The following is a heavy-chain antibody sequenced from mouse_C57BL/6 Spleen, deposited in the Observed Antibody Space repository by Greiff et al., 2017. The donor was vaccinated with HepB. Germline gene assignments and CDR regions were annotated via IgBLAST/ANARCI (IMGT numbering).Heavy chain of an antibody. V-gene: IGHV1-69*01. CDR1: GYTFTSYW. CDR3: ARWGQSGDFDY. Sequence: QVQLQQPGAELVMPGASVKLSCKASGYTFTSYWMHWVKQRPGQGLEWIGEIDPSDSYTNYNQKFKGKSTLTVDKSSSTAYMQLSSLTSEDSAVYYCARWGQSGDFDYWGQGTTLTVSS. CDR2: IDPSDSYT. J-gene: IGHJ2*01. D-gene: IGHD3-1*01.